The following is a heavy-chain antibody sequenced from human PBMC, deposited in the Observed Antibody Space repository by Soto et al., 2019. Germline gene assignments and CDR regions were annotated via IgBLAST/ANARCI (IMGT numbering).Heavy chain of an antibody. CDR1: GFTFDDYG. J-gene: IGHJ4*02. D-gene: IGHD2-15*01. V-gene: IGHV3-20*04. CDR2: INWNGGST. CDR3: ARDREVVAAVYYFDY. Sequence: EVQLVESGGGVVRPGGSLRLSCTASGFTFDDYGMSWVRQAPGKGLEWVSGINWNGGSTGYADSVKGRFTISRDNAKNSLYLRIKRPRAEDTALYYCARDREVVAAVYYFDYWGQGTLVTVSS.